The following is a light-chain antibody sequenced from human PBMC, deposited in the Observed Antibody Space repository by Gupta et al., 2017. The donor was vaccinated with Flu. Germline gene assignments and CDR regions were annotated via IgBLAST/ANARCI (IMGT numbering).Light chain of an antibody. Sequence: DIQMTQSPSSLSASVGDRVTITCRASQSISSYLNWYQQKPGKAPKLLIYAASRLQSGVPSRFSGSGSGTDFTLTISMLQPEDFATYYCQQSDSTLRTFGQGTKVEIK. CDR1: QSISSY. J-gene: IGKJ1*01. V-gene: IGKV1-39*01. CDR2: AAS. CDR3: QQSDSTLRT.